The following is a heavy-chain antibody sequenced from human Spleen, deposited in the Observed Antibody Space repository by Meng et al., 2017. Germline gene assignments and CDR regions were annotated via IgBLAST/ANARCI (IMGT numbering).Heavy chain of an antibody. Sequence: GGSLRLSCAASRFTLSCYEMKWVRQAPGKGLEWVSAISGSGGSTYYADSVKGRFTISRDNSKNTLYLQMNSLRAEDTAVYYCARSYDYVWGSYPTNFDYWGQGTLVTVSS. CDR1: RFTLSCYE. CDR2: ISGSGGST. D-gene: IGHD3-16*02. V-gene: IGHV3-23*01. J-gene: IGHJ4*02. CDR3: ARSYDYVWGSYPTNFDY.